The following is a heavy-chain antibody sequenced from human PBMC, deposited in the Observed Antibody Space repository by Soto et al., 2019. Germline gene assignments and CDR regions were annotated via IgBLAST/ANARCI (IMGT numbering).Heavy chain of an antibody. J-gene: IGHJ4*02. D-gene: IGHD6-13*01. CDR2: ISGSGGST. CDR1: GFTFSSYA. CDR3: AKDRYSSSDPLFDY. Sequence: EVQLLESGGGLVQPGGSLRLSCAASGFTFSSYAMSWVRQAPGKGLEWVSAISGSGGSTYYADSVKGRFTISRDNSKNTLYLQRNSLRAEDTAAYYCAKDRYSSSDPLFDYCGQGTLVTVSS. V-gene: IGHV3-23*01.